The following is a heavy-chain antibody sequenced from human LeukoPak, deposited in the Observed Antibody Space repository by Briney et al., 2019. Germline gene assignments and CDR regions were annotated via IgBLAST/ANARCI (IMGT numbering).Heavy chain of an antibody. CDR1: GYSINNYW. V-gene: IGHV5-51*01. Sequence: GESLKISCKGSGYSINNYWIAWVRQMPGKGLEWMGIIYPADSDIRYSPSFQGQVTISADKSISTAYLQWSSLKASDTAMYYCARRLEGAPDYWGQGTLATVSS. J-gene: IGHJ4*02. CDR2: IYPADSDI. D-gene: IGHD6-19*01. CDR3: ARRLEGAPDY.